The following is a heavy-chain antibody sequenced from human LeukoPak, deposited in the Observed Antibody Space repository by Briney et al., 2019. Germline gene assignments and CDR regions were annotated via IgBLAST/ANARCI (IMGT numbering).Heavy chain of an antibody. D-gene: IGHD6-13*01. CDR2: IYSGGST. J-gene: IGHJ4*02. V-gene: IGHV3-53*01. Sequence: GGSLRLSCAASGFTVSSNYMSWVRQAPGKGLEWVSVIYSGGSTYYADSVKGRFTISRDDAKNSLYLQMNSLRAEDTAVYYCVRDEGGYSSPPDYWGQGALVTVSS. CDR1: GFTVSSNY. CDR3: VRDEGGYSSPPDY.